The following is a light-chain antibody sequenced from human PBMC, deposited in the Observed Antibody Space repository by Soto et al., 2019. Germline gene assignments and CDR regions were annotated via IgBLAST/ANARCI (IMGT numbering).Light chain of an antibody. V-gene: IGKV3-15*01. J-gene: IGKJ2*01. CDR3: QQYNNWPPYT. CDR2: GAS. Sequence: EIVMTQSPATLSVSPGERATLSCRASQSISSSLAWYQQKPAQTPRLLIYGASTRATGCPARFSGSGSGTEFTLTISSLQSEDFAVYYCQQYNNWPPYTFGQGTKLEIK. CDR1: QSISSS.